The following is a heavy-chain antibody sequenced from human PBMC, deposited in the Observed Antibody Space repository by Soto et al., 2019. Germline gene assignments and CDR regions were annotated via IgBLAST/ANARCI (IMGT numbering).Heavy chain of an antibody. CDR1: GDSVSSNSAA. D-gene: IGHD3-3*01. CDR2: TYYRSKWYN. CDR3: ARVGDFWSGYFDAFDI. V-gene: IGHV6-1*01. Sequence: TLSLTCAISGDSVSSNSAAWNWIRQSPSRGLEWLGRTYYRSKWYNDYAVSVKSRITINPDTSKNQFSLQLNSVTPEDTAVYYCARVGDFWSGYFDAFDIWGQGTMVTVSS. J-gene: IGHJ3*02.